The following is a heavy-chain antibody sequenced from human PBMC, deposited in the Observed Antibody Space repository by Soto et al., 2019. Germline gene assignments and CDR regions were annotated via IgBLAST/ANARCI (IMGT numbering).Heavy chain of an antibody. Sequence: ETLSLTCTVSGGSISSYHWSWIRQPAGKGLEWIGRIYASGSTKYNPSLKSRVSLSIDTSKNQFFLKLSSVTAADSAVYFCARESGDNWDYEASWGQGTPVTVSS. CDR3: ARESGDNWDYEAS. CDR2: IYASGST. D-gene: IGHD1-7*01. V-gene: IGHV4-4*07. J-gene: IGHJ4*02. CDR1: GGSISSYH.